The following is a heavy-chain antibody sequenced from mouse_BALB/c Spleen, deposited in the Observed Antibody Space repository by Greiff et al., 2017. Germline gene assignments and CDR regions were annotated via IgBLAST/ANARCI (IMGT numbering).Heavy chain of an antibody. Sequence: EVKVVESGGGLVQPGGSLKLSCAASGFTFSSYTMSWVRQTPEKRLEWVAYISNGGGSTYYPDTVKGRFTISRDNAKNTLYLQMSSLKSEDTAMYYCARHGNYVDYWGQGTTLTVSS. CDR1: GFTFSSYT. CDR2: ISNGGGST. V-gene: IGHV5-12-2*01. J-gene: IGHJ2*01. D-gene: IGHD1-1*01. CDR3: ARHGNYVDY.